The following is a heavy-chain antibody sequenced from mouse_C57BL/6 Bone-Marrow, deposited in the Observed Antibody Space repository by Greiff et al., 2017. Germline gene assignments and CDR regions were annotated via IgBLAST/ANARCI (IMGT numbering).Heavy chain of an antibody. CDR1: GYTFTSYW. CDR3: ARTGKGED. D-gene: IGHD4-1*01. CDR2: IYPSDGET. V-gene: IGHV1-61*01. J-gene: IGHJ2*01. Sequence: QVQLQQPGAELVRPGSSVKLSCKASGYTFTSYWMDWVKQRPGQGLEWIGNIYPSDGETHYNQKFKDKATLTVDKSSSTAYMQLSSLTSEDSAVYYCARTGKGEDWGQGTTLTVSS.